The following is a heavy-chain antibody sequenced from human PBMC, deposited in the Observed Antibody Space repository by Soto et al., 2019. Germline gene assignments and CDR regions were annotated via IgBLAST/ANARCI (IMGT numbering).Heavy chain of an antibody. Sequence: SVKVSCKASGGTFSSYTISWVRQAPGQGLEWMGRIIPILGIANYAQKFQGRVTITADKSTSTAYMELSSLRSEDTAVYYCARDRVAAAGREDYYYGMDVWGQGTTVTVS. V-gene: IGHV1-69*04. J-gene: IGHJ6*02. CDR2: IIPILGIA. CDR1: GGTFSSYT. D-gene: IGHD6-13*01. CDR3: ARDRVAAAGREDYYYGMDV.